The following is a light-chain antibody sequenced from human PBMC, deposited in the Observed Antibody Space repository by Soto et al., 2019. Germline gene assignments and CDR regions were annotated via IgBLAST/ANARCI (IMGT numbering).Light chain of an antibody. CDR2: DGS. CDR1: SSDVGSYNL. Sequence: QSALTQPASVSGSPGQSITISCTGTSSDVGSYNLVSWYQQHPDNAPKLMIFDGSLRPSGVSNRFSGSKFGNTASLTISGLQAEDEADYYCCSYAGSSTLVFGTGTKLTVL. V-gene: IGLV2-23*01. J-gene: IGLJ1*01. CDR3: CSYAGSSTLV.